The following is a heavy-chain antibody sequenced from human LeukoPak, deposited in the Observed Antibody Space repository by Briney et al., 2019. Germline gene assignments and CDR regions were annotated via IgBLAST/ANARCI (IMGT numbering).Heavy chain of an antibody. V-gene: IGHV3-66*01. D-gene: IGHD5-18*01. CDR2: IYSGGST. J-gene: IGHJ3*02. Sequence: GGSLRLSCAASGFTVSSNYMSWVRQAPGKGLEWVSVIYSGGSTYYADSVKGRFTISRDNSKNTLYLQMNSLRAEDTAVYYCARDGEGYSYGRDAFDIWGQGTMVTVSS. CDR3: ARDGEGYSYGRDAFDI. CDR1: GFTVSSNY.